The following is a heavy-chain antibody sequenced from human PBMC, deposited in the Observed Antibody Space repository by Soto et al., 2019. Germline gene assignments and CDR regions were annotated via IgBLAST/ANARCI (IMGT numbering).Heavy chain of an antibody. CDR1: GGSISSSSYY. D-gene: IGHD6-19*01. Sequence: QLQLQESGPGLVKPSETLSLTCTVSGGSISSSSYYWGWIRQPPGKGLEWIGSIYYSGSTYYNPSLKSRVTISVDTSKNQFSLKLSSVTAADTAVYYCARPPSDSSGWSYDAFDIWGQGTMVTVSS. V-gene: IGHV4-39*01. CDR3: ARPPSDSSGWSYDAFDI. CDR2: IYYSGST. J-gene: IGHJ3*02.